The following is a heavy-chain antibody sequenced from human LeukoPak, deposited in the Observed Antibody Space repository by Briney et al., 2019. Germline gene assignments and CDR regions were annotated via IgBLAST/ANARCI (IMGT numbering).Heavy chain of an antibody. D-gene: IGHD3-16*01. Sequence: PGGSLRLSCAASGFTFSSYGMHWVRQAPGKGLEWVAFIRYDGSDKCYADSVKGRFTISRENSKNTLYLQMNSLRTEDTAVYYCAKDVAYTFDYWGQGTLVTVSS. CDR2: IRYDGSDK. V-gene: IGHV3-30*02. J-gene: IGHJ4*02. CDR1: GFTFSSYG. CDR3: AKDVAYTFDY.